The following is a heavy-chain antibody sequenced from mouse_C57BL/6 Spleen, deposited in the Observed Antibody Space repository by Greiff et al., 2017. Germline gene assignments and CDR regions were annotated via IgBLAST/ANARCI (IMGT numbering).Heavy chain of an antibody. CDR3: ARDYYYGRRRAMDY. V-gene: IGHV5-4*01. Sequence: EVQRVESGGGLVKPGGSLKLSCAASGFTFSSYAMSWVRQTPEKRLEWVATISDGGSYTYYPDNVKGRFTISRDNAKNNLYLQMSHLKSEDTAMYYCARDYYYGRRRAMDYWGQGTSVTVSS. CDR2: ISDGGSYT. J-gene: IGHJ4*01. D-gene: IGHD1-1*01. CDR1: GFTFSSYA.